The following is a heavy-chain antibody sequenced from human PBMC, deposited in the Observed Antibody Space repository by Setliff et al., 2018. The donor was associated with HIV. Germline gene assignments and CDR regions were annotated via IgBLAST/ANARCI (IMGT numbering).Heavy chain of an antibody. CDR3: ARDRPPSTVDMLGAFDR. D-gene: IGHD4-17*01. J-gene: IGHJ3*02. V-gene: IGHV4-59*01. CDR1: RGSTCRYY. Sequence: NPSENLSLTCTVSRGSTCRYYWSWIRQPPGKGLEWIGYIYYTGTTKYNPSLKSRVTMSVDTSKNQLSLKLSSLTAADTAVYYCARDRPPSTVDMLGAFDRWGQGTMVTVSS. CDR2: IYYTGTT.